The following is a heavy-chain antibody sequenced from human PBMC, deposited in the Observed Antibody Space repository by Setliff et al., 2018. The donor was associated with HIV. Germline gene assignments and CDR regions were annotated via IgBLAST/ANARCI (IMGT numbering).Heavy chain of an antibody. V-gene: IGHV4-30-4*08. J-gene: IGHJ4*02. CDR3: ARVMWYSSGSKGWNYFYY. CDR1: GGSISSDDYY. Sequence: PSETLSLTCTVSGGSISSDDYYWNWIRQPPGKGLEWIGYITYSGSAYYNPSLKSRVTISVDTSKNQFSLKLSSVTSAETAVYYCARVMWYSSGSKGWNYFYYWGQGTLVTVSS. CDR2: ITYSGSA. D-gene: IGHD6-19*01.